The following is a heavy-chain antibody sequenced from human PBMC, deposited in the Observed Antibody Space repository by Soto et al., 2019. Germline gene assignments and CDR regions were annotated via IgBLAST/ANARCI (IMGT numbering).Heavy chain of an antibody. V-gene: IGHV4-59*08. Sequence: SETLSLTCTVSGGSISSYYCSWIRQPPGKGLEWIGYIYYSGSTNYNPSLKSRVTISVDTSKNQFSLKLSSVTAADTAVYYCARQSTTPRIVATPNWFDPWGQGTLVTVSS. J-gene: IGHJ5*02. CDR2: IYYSGST. D-gene: IGHD5-12*01. CDR1: GGSISSYY. CDR3: ARQSTTPRIVATPNWFDP.